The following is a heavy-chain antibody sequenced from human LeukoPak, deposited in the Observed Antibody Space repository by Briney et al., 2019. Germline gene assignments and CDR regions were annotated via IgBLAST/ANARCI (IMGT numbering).Heavy chain of an antibody. Sequence: KSSETLTLPCGVSGDSINSHYWGWIRQPPGKGLQWIGDIYYTGKNNYNPSLKSRVTISLDTSKDHLSLNLTSVLAADTAIYYCVRPDTGSNYFDYWGQGILVTVSS. D-gene: IGHD2-8*02. J-gene: IGHJ4*02. V-gene: IGHV4-59*08. CDR3: VRPDTGSNYFDY. CDR1: GDSINSHY. CDR2: IYYTGKN.